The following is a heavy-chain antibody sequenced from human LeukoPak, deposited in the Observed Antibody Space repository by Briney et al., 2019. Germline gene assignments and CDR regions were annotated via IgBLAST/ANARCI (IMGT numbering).Heavy chain of an antibody. CDR3: ARWRYLDV. Sequence: SETLSLTCTVSGGSISAFYWSWVRQPPGKGLEYIGYIDYSGSANYNPSLKSRVTISVDTSKNQFSLKLSSVTAADTAIYYCARWRYLDVWGQGTTVTVSS. D-gene: IGHD3-9*01. CDR1: GGSISAFY. CDR2: IDYSGSA. V-gene: IGHV4-59*01. J-gene: IGHJ6*02.